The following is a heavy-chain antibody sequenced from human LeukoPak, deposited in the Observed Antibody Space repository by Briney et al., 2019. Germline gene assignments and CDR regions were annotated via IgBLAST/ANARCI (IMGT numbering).Heavy chain of an antibody. CDR1: GFTFSSYG. CDR3: ARDPTIIAVADY. V-gene: IGHV3-30*03. D-gene: IGHD6-19*01. Sequence: GGSLRLSCAASGFTFSSYGMHWVRQAPGKGLEWVAVISYDGSNKYYADSVKGRFTISRDNSKNTLYLQMNSLRAEDTAVYYCARDPTIIAVADYWGQGTLVTVSS. J-gene: IGHJ4*02. CDR2: ISYDGSNK.